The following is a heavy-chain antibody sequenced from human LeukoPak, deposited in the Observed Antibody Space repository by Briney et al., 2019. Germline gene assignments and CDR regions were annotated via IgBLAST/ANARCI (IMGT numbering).Heavy chain of an antibody. J-gene: IGHJ5*02. CDR1: GFTFSSYE. Sequence: GGSLRLSCTASGFTFSSYEMNWVRQAPGKGLEWVSDISSSGSPIYYADSVKGRFTVSRDNAKNPLYLQMNSLRAEDTAVYYCARAKLYTGAWFDPWGQGTLVTVSS. D-gene: IGHD2-8*01. CDR3: ARAKLYTGAWFDP. CDR2: ISSSGSPI. V-gene: IGHV3-48*03.